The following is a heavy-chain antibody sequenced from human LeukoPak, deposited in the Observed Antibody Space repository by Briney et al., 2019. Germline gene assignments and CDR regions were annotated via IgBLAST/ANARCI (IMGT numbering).Heavy chain of an antibody. Sequence: SETLSLTCTVSGDSISSGSYYWSWIRQPAGKGLEWIGRIYTSGSTNYNPSLKSRVTISVDTSKNQFSLKLSSVTAADTAVYYCARVGTTLSWGQGTLVTVS. J-gene: IGHJ5*02. CDR2: IYTSGST. V-gene: IGHV4-61*02. CDR1: GDSISSGSYY. D-gene: IGHD1-26*01. CDR3: ARVGTTLS.